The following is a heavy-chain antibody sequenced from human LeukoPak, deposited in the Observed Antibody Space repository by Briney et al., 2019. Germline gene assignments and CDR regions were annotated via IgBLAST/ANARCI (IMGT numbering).Heavy chain of an antibody. CDR1: GFPFSNYA. J-gene: IGHJ3*02. V-gene: IGHV3-23*01. D-gene: IGHD4-17*01. CDR2: ISGTGGGT. CDR3: AREDGDYDGLDI. Sequence: GGSLRLSCAASGFPFSNYAMSWVRQAPGKGLEWVSGISGTGGGTYYIDSVKGRFTISRDNSKDTLHLQMNSLRAEDTAIYYCAREDGDYDGLDIWGQGTMVTVSS.